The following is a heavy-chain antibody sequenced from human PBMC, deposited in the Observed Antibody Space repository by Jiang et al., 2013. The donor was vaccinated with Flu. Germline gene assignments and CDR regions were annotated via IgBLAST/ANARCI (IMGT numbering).Heavy chain of an antibody. CDR3: ARGGIGARKDFEN. Sequence: GAEVKKPGASVKVSCKSSGFTFIYSTMHWVRQAPGQRLEWMGWINAGNGNTKYSQKLQGRVTITSDPSARTIXMELSSLRSEDTAVFYCARGGIGARKDFENWGQGTLVTVSS. J-gene: IGHJ4*02. CDR2: INAGNGNT. D-gene: IGHD3-16*01. V-gene: IGHV1-3*01. CDR1: GFTFIYST.